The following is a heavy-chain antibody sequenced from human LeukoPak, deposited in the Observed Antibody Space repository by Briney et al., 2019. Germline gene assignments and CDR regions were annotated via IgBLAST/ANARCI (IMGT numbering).Heavy chain of an antibody. CDR2: ISAYNGNT. CDR1: GYTFTSYG. Sequence: ASVTVSCKASGYTFTSYGISWVRQAPGQGLEWMGWISAYNGNTNYAQKLQGRVTMTTDTSTSTAYMELRSLRSDDTAVYYCARDVITIFGFPARAKQGMDVWGQGTTVTVSS. J-gene: IGHJ6*02. D-gene: IGHD3-3*01. CDR3: ARDVITIFGFPARAKQGMDV. V-gene: IGHV1-18*01.